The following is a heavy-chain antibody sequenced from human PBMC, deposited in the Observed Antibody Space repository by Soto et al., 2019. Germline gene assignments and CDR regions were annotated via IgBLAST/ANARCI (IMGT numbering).Heavy chain of an antibody. CDR1: GFTFSSYW. CDR2: INSDGSST. Sequence: GGSLRLSCAASGFTFSSYWMHWVRQAPGKGLVWVSRINSDGSSTTYADSVKGRFTISRDNAKNTVHLQMNSLRAEDTAVYYCVSVAKGFDYWGQGTQVTVSS. D-gene: IGHD2-21*01. J-gene: IGHJ4*02. V-gene: IGHV3-74*01. CDR3: VSVAKGFDY.